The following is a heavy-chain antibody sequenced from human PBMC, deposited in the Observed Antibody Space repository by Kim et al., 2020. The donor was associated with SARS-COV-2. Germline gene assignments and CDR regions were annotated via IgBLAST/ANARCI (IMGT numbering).Heavy chain of an antibody. CDR3: ARAQGGRYFDPSYYYYGMDV. Sequence: GGSLRLSCVASGFTFSSYWMSWVRQAPGKGLEWVANIKQDGSEKYYVDSVKGRFTISRDNAKNSLYLQMNSLRAEDTAVYYCARAQGGRYFDPSYYYYGMDVWGQGTTVTVSS. CDR2: IKQDGSEK. J-gene: IGHJ6*02. V-gene: IGHV3-7*01. D-gene: IGHD3-9*01. CDR1: GFTFSSYW.